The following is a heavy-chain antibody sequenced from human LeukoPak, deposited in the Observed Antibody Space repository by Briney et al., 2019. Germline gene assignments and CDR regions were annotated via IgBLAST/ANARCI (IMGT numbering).Heavy chain of an antibody. V-gene: IGHV4-34*01. CDR1: GGSFSGYY. CDR2: INHSGST. CDR3: ARGFGERPVDY. J-gene: IGHJ4*02. D-gene: IGHD3-10*01. Sequence: SETLFLTCAVYGGSFSGYYWSWIRQPPGKGLEWIGEINHSGSTNYNPSLKSRVTISVDTSKNQFSLKLSSVTAADTAVYYCARGFGERPVDYWGQGTLVTVSS.